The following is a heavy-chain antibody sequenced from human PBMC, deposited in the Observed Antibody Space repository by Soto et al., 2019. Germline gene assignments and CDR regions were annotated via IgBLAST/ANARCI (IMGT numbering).Heavy chain of an antibody. D-gene: IGHD5-18*01. CDR3: AIEPRGYRYGFGVFHP. Sequence: ASVKVSCKASGYTFTSYGISWVRQAPGQGPEWMGWISAYNGNTNYAQKLQGRVTMTTDTSTSTAHMELRSLRSDDTAVYYCAIEPRGYRYGFGVFHPWGQGTLVTVSS. CDR1: GYTFTSYG. J-gene: IGHJ5*02. CDR2: ISAYNGNT. V-gene: IGHV1-18*04.